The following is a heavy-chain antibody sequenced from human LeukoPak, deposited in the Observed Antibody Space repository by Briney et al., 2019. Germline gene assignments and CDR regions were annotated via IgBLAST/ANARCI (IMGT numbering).Heavy chain of an antibody. CDR2: INAGNGNT. V-gene: IGHV1-3*01. CDR3: ARADIVATTFGNFDY. J-gene: IGHJ4*02. D-gene: IGHD5-12*01. CDR1: GYTFTSYG. Sequence: ASVKVSCKASGYTFTSYGISWVRQAPGQGLEWMGWINAGNGNTKYSQKFQGRVTITRDTSASTAYMELSSLRSEDTAVYYCARADIVATTFGNFDYWGQGTLVTVSS.